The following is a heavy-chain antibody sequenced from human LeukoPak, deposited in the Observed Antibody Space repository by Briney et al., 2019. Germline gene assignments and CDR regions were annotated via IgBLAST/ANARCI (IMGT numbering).Heavy chain of an antibody. CDR2: IISIFGTA. D-gene: IGHD1-26*01. J-gene: IGHJ6*03. V-gene: IGHV1-69*01. CDR1: GGTFSSYA. Sequence: SVKVSCKASGGTFSSYAISWVRQAPGQGLEWMGGIISIFGTANYAQKFQGRVTITADESTSTAYMELSSLRSEDTAVYYCARDLGASGSYYYYYYMDVWGKGTTVTVSS. CDR3: ARDLGASGSYYYYYYMDV.